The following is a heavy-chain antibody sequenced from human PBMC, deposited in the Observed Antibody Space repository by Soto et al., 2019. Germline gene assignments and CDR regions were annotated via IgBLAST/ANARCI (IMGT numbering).Heavy chain of an antibody. CDR2: VHSGGNT. CDR1: GFTVSNNY. CDR3: VRRVSGNYDY. V-gene: IGHV3-53*01. D-gene: IGHD1-7*01. Sequence: GGSLRLSCAAAGFTVSNNYMSWVRQAPGKGLEWVSVVHSGGNTYYAESVKGRFTISRDNSRNTLYLQMNSLRAEDTAVYYCVRRVSGNYDYWGRGTLVTVSS. J-gene: IGHJ4*02.